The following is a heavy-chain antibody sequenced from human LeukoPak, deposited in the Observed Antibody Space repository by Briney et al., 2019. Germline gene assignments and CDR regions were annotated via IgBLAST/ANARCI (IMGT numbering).Heavy chain of an antibody. V-gene: IGHV3-30*02. J-gene: IGHJ5*02. CDR3: SKDLTSDFGGDLDP. D-gene: IGHD3-10*01. Sequence: GGSLRLSCVASGFTFSSYGMHWVRQAPGKGLEWVALISFDGSQKYYADSVKGRLTISRDNSKSTVYLQMNSLRVEDAAVYYCSKDLTSDFGGDLDPWGQGTLVTVSS. CDR2: ISFDGSQK. CDR1: GFTFSSYG.